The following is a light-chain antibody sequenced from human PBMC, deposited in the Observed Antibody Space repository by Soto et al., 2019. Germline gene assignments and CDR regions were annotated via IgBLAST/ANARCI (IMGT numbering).Light chain of an antibody. CDR1: SSGAGGYNY. J-gene: IGLJ1*01. Sequence: QSVLTQPASVSGSPGQSITISCTGTSSGAGGYNYVSWYQQHPGKAPKFMIYDVSNRPSGVSNRFSGSKSGNTASLTISGLQAEDEADYYCSSYTTSNTRQIVFGTGTKVTVL. CDR3: SSYTTSNTRQIV. V-gene: IGLV2-14*01. CDR2: DVS.